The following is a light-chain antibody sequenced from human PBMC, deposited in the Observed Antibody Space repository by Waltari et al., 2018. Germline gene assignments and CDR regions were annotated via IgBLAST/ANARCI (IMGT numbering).Light chain of an antibody. CDR1: SSDFGNYNF. CDR3: SSFAGRWV. Sequence: QSALTQPPSASGSPGQSVTISCTGTSSDFGNYNFVSWYQQHPGKAPKVIIYEVTKPSSGVPDRFSGSKSGNTASLTVSGLQAEDEADYYCSSFAGRWVFGGGTKLTVL. V-gene: IGLV2-8*01. CDR2: EVT. J-gene: IGLJ3*02.